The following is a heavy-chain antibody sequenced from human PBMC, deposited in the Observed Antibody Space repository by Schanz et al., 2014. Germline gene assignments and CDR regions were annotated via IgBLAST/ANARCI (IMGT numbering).Heavy chain of an antibody. J-gene: IGHJ5*02. CDR1: GYTFTNHY. CDR2: ISPSSGGT. Sequence: QVQVIQSGPEVKKPGASVKVSCKASGYTFTNHYLHWVRQAPGQGLEWMGRISPSSGGTNYAQNFQGRATMTKDKSMNPVYMKLRAVTSDDTAVYYCARQSVSRTRLFDPWGQGTLVTVSS. D-gene: IGHD3-3*01. CDR3: ARQSVSRTRLFDP. V-gene: IGHV1-2*06.